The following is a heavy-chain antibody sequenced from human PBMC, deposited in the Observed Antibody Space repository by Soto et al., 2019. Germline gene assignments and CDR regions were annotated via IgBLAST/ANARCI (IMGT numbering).Heavy chain of an antibody. CDR2: IDPSDSYT. CDR3: ARRQGSVSYYASPAKSRYYYYYGMDV. J-gene: IGHJ6*02. Sequence: GESLKISCKGSGYSFTGYWISWVRQMPGKGLEWMGRIDPSDSYTNYSPSFQGHVTISADKSISTAYLQWSILKASDTAMYYCARRQGSVSYYASPAKSRYYYYYGMDVWGQGTTVTVSS. D-gene: IGHD3-10*01. V-gene: IGHV5-10-1*01. CDR1: GYSFTGYW.